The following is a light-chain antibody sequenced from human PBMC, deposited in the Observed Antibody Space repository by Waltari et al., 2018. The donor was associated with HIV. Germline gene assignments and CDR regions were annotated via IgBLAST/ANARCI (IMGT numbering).Light chain of an antibody. CDR2: HNS. J-gene: IGLJ2*01. V-gene: IGLV1-40*01. CDR1: ISNLGAGYD. Sequence: QSVLTQPPSVSGAPGQRVAIPCIGSISNLGAGYDVHWYQQIPAAAHKLLIYHNSDRPSGVPDRFSGSKSGTSASLAITGLQAEDEADYYCQSYDSSLSAVFGGGTKLTVL. CDR3: QSYDSSLSAV.